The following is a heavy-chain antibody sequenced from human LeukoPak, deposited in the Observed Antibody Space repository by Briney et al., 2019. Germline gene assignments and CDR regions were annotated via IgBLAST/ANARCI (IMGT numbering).Heavy chain of an antibody. Sequence: GASLRLSCSASGFTVSSNYMSWVLQAPWKGLELVSVIYSGGSTYYAASVKGRFTISRDNSNNSLYLQINSLRADDTAVYYCARVAGFGELWVDYWGQGTLVPVSS. V-gene: IGHV3-66*01. J-gene: IGHJ4*02. D-gene: IGHD3-10*01. CDR2: IYSGGST. CDR3: ARVAGFGELWVDY. CDR1: GFTVSSNY.